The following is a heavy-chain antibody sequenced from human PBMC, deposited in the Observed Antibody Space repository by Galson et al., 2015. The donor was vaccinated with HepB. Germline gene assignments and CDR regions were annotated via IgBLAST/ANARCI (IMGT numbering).Heavy chain of an antibody. V-gene: IGHV3-30*18. CDR1: GFTFSSYG. CDR3: AKVWLRYCSSTSCYRLDI. CDR2: ISYDGSNK. Sequence: SLRLSCAASGFTFSSYGMHWVRRAPGKGLEWVAVISYDGSNKYYADSVKGRFTISRDNSKNTLYLQMNSLRAEDTAVYYCAKVWLRYCSSTSCYRLDIWGQGTMVTVSS. D-gene: IGHD2-2*01. J-gene: IGHJ3*02.